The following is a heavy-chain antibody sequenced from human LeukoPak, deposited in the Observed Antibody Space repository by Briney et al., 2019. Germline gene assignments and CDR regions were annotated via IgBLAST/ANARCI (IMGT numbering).Heavy chain of an antibody. CDR1: GGSISSSSYY. Sequence: SETLSLTCTVSGGSISSSSYYWGWIRQPPGKGLEWIGSIYYSGSTYYNPSLKSRVTISVDTSKNQFSLKLSSVTAADTAVYYCARHPLYDFWSGRGNYFDYWGQGTLVTVSS. V-gene: IGHV4-39*01. CDR3: ARHPLYDFWSGRGNYFDY. J-gene: IGHJ4*02. D-gene: IGHD3-3*01. CDR2: IYYSGST.